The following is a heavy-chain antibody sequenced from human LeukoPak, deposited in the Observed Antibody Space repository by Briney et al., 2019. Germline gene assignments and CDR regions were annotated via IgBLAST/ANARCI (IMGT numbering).Heavy chain of an antibody. CDR2: IIPIFGSA. J-gene: IGHJ4*02. CDR3: AIGIVPAADYDFWSGYYYALDY. Sequence: SVKVSCKASGGTFSSYAISWVRQAPGQGVEWMGGIIPIFGSANYAQKFQGRVTNTADKSTSTAYMELSSLRSEDTAVYYCAIGIVPAADYDFWSGYYYALDYWGQGTLVTVSS. D-gene: IGHD3-3*01. CDR1: GGTFSSYA. V-gene: IGHV1-69*06.